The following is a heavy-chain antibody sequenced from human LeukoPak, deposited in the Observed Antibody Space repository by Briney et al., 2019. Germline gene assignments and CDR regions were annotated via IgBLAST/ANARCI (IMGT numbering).Heavy chain of an antibody. D-gene: IGHD2-2*01. CDR1: GFTFSDYA. CDR3: AKFIPDCSTTFCDRYFDS. V-gene: IGHV3-23*01. CDR2: ISRGGGST. J-gene: IGHJ4*02. Sequence: PGGSLRLSCVASGFTFSDYAMSWVRQAPGKGLEWVSGISRGGGSTYYADSVKGRLTISRDNSKNTLFLQMDSLSGEDTAVYYCAKFIPDCSTTFCDRYFDSWGQGTLVTVSS.